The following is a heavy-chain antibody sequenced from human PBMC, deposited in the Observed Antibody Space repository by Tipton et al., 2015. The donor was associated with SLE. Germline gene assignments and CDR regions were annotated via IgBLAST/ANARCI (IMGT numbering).Heavy chain of an antibody. Sequence: QLVQSGAEVKKPGASVKVSCKASGYTFTTYGINWVRQAPGQGLEWMGWISAYNGKTNYAQKVQGRVTMTTDTSTRTAYMDLRSLRCDDTAVYYCSVGIDSGGFGIWGQGTMVTVSS. CDR2: ISAYNGKT. V-gene: IGHV1-18*01. CDR1: GYTFTTYG. D-gene: IGHD3-16*01. CDR3: SVGIDSGGFGI. J-gene: IGHJ3*02.